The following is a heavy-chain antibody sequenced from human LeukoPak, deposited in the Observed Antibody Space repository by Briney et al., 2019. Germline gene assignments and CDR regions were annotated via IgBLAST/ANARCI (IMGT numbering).Heavy chain of an antibody. CDR3: ARHSGYYYVSDAFDI. D-gene: IGHD3-22*01. Sequence: ASVKVSCKAAGYTFTTYPISWVRQAPGQGLEWMGRIIPIFGTANYAQKFQGRVTITTDESTSTAYMELSSLRSEDTAVYYCARHSGYYYVSDAFDIWGQGTMVTVSS. CDR2: IIPIFGTA. V-gene: IGHV1-69*05. J-gene: IGHJ3*02. CDR1: GYTFTTYP.